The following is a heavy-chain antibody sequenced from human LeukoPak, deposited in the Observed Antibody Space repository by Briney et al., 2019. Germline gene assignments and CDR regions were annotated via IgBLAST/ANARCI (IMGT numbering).Heavy chain of an antibody. Sequence: SQTLSLTCTVSGGSISSGGYYWSWIRQRPGKDLEWIGYIYYSGNTYYNPSLKSRVTISVDTSKNQFSLKLSSVTAADTAVYYCARLLWFGELLQFDYWGQGTLVTVSS. V-gene: IGHV4-30-4*08. J-gene: IGHJ4*02. CDR3: ARLLWFGELLQFDY. CDR1: GGSISSGGYY. D-gene: IGHD3-10*01. CDR2: IYYSGNT.